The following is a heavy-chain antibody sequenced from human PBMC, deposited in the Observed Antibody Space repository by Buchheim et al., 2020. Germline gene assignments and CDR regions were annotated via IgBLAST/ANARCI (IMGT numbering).Heavy chain of an antibody. J-gene: IGHJ4*02. D-gene: IGHD2-15*01. V-gene: IGHV3-30*18. CDR3: AKDRSYCSGGSCPNYFDY. CDR1: GFTFSRYH. Sequence: QVQLVESGGGVVQPGRSLRLSCAASGFTFSRYHMHWVRQAPGKGLEWLAVISYDGSHKYYADSVKGRFTISRDNSKNTLYLHRNSLRAEDTAVYYCAKDRSYCSGGSCPNYFDYWGQGTL. CDR2: ISYDGSHK.